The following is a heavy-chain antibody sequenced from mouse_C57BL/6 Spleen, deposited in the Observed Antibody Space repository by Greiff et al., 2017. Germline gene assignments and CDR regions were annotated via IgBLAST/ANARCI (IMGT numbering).Heavy chain of an antibody. D-gene: IGHD6-2*01. CDR1: GFTFSSYG. CDR2: ISSGGSYT. J-gene: IGHJ2*01. CDR3: ARVSGYFDY. V-gene: IGHV5-6*01. Sequence: EVQGVESGGDLVKPGGSLKLSCAASGFTFSSYGMSWVRPTPDKRLEWVATISSGGSYTYYPDSVKGRFTISRDNAKNTLYLQMSSLKSEDTAMYYCARVSGYFDYWGQGTTLTVSS.